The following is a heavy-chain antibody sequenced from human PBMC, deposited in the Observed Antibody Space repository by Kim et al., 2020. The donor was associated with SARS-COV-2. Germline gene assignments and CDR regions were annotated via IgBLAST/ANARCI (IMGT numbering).Heavy chain of an antibody. D-gene: IGHD6-13*01. V-gene: IGHV3-64D*09. Sequence: DSVKGRFTISRDNSKNTLYLQMSSLRAEDTAVYYCVKDYRYSSSASAFDIWGQGTMVTVSS. J-gene: IGHJ3*02. CDR3: VKDYRYSSSASAFDI.